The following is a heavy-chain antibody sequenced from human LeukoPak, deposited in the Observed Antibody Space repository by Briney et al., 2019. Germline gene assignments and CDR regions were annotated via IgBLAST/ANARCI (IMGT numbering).Heavy chain of an antibody. CDR3: AALGYCSADGDGNCYPVS. Sequence: SGTLSLTCAVSSGSITTRNWWSWIRQLPGKGLQWIGEVYYTGSTNYNPSLNSRVTISVDKSKTQFSLKLSSVTAADTAVYYCAALGYCSADGDGNCYPVSWGHGTLVTVSS. V-gene: IGHV4-4*02. CDR2: VYYTGST. J-gene: IGHJ4*01. D-gene: IGHD2-15*01. CDR1: SGSITTRNW.